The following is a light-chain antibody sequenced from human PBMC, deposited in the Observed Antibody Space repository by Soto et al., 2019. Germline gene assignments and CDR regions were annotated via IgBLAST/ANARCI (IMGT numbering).Light chain of an antibody. J-gene: IGLJ2*01. CDR1: SSNIGSNT. CDR3: AAWDDSLNGPV. CDR2: SNN. Sequence: QSVLTQPLSASGTPGQRVTISCSGSSSNIGSNTVNWYQQLPGTAPKLLMYSNNQRPSGIPDRFSGSKSGTSASLAISGLQSEDEADYYCAAWDDSLNGPVFGGGTKLTVL. V-gene: IGLV1-44*01.